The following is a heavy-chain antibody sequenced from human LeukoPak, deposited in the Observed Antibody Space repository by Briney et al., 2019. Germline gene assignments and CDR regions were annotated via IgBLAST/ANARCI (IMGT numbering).Heavy chain of an antibody. D-gene: IGHD6-13*01. Sequence: SETLSLTCAVYGGSFSSYYWSWIRQPPGKGLEWIGEINHSGSTNYNPSLKSRVTISVDTSKKQFSLKLSSVTAADTAVYYCARESSSWYFHYYYYYMDVWGKGTTVTVSS. CDR3: ARESSSWYFHYYYYYMDV. J-gene: IGHJ6*03. V-gene: IGHV4-34*01. CDR1: GGSFSSYY. CDR2: INHSGST.